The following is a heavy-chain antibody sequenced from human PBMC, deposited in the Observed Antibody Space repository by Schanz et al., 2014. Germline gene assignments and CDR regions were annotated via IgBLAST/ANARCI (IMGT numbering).Heavy chain of an antibody. J-gene: IGHJ6*02. CDR1: GFTFSSYG. CDR2: VCYDGSKK. CDR3: VKDLQRWLRRDDHYYGMDV. Sequence: LVESGGGVVQPGRSLRLSCAASGFTFSSYGMHWVRQVPGKGLEWVAVVCYDGSKKYYADSVKGRFTTSRDNSKNTMYLPINSLRAEDTAVYYCVKDLQRWLRRDDHYYGMDVWGQGTTVTVSS. D-gene: IGHD3-22*01. V-gene: IGHV3-33*06.